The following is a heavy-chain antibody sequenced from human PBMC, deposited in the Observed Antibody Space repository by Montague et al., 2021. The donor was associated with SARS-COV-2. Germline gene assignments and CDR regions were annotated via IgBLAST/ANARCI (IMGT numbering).Heavy chain of an antibody. V-gene: IGHV3-23*01. J-gene: IGHJ6*02. CDR1: GFTFSSYA. CDR3: AKEIAVLGELSYYYGMDV. D-gene: IGHD3-10*01. Sequence: SLRLSCAASGFTFSSYAMSWVRQAPGKGLEWVSAISGSGGSTYYADSVKGRFTISRDNSKNTLYLQMNSLRAEDTAVYYCAKEIAVLGELSYYYGMDVWGQGTPVTVSS. CDR2: ISGSGGST.